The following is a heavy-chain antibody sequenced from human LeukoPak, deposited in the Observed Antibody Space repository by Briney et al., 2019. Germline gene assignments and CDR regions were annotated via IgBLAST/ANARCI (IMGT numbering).Heavy chain of an antibody. CDR2: IYSGGIT. J-gene: IGHJ4*02. V-gene: IGHV3-53*01. D-gene: IGHD3-16*01. Sequence: GGSLRLSCAASGFTVSSNYMSWVRQAPGEGLEWVSVIYSGGITYYADSVKGRFTISRDNSKNTLYLQMNSLRAEDTAVYYCARSLLLGTFDYWGQGTLVTVSS. CDR3: ARSLLLGTFDY. CDR1: GFTVSSNY.